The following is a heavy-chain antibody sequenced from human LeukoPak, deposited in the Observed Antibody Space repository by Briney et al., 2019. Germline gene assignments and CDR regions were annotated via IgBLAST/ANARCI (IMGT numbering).Heavy chain of an antibody. CDR2: IYHSGST. V-gene: IGHV4-30-2*01. D-gene: IGHD2-2*01. Sequence: PSQTLSLTCTVSGGSISSGGYYWSWIRQPPGKGLEWIGYIYHSGSTYYNPSLKSRVTISVDRSKNQFSLKLSSVTAADTAVYYCARTRIVVVPAARDAFGIWGQGTMVTVSS. CDR1: GGSISSGGYY. CDR3: ARTRIVVVPAARDAFGI. J-gene: IGHJ3*02.